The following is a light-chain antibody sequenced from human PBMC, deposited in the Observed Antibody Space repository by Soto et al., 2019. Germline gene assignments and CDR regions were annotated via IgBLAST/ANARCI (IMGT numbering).Light chain of an antibody. Sequence: EIVMTQSPVTLSASPGERVTLSCRASQSVAGYLAWYQHKPGQAPRLLIYGTSIRATGIPARFSGSESGTEFTLTISSLQPEDCAVYYWQQYDDWLTFCGGTRVEIK. CDR2: GTS. J-gene: IGKJ4*01. V-gene: IGKV3-15*01. CDR1: QSVAGY. CDR3: QQYDDWLT.